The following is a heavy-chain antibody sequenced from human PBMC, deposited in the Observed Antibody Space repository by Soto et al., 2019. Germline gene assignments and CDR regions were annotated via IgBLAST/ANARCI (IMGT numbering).Heavy chain of an antibody. CDR3: ARHGTYYYDSSGYSFDY. CDR1: GYSFTSYW. V-gene: IGHV5-51*01. J-gene: IGHJ4*02. D-gene: IGHD3-22*01. CDR2: IYPGDSDT. Sequence: PGESLKISCKGSGYSFTSYWIGWVRQMPGKGLEWMGIIYPGDSDTRYSPSFQGQVTISADKSISTAYLQWRSLKASDTAMYYCARHGTYYYDSSGYSFDYWGQGTLVTVSS.